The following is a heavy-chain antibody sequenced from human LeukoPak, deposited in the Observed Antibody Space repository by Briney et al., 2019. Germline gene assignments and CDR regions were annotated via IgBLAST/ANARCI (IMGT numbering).Heavy chain of an antibody. J-gene: IGHJ4*02. Sequence: ASVKFSCKASGYTFTGYYMHWVRQAPGQGLEWMGRINPNSGGTNYAQKFQGRVTMTRDTSISTAYMELSRLRSEDTAVYYCARVALSRGYSYGRLPDYWGQGTLVTVSS. CDR1: GYTFTGYY. D-gene: IGHD5-18*01. V-gene: IGHV1-2*06. CDR2: INPNSGGT. CDR3: ARVALSRGYSYGRLPDY.